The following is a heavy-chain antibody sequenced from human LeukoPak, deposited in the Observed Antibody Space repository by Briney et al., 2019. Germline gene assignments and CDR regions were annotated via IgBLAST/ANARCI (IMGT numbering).Heavy chain of an antibody. Sequence: GGSLRLSCAASGFTFSSYGMHWVRQAPGKGLEWVAFIRYDGSNKYYADSVKGRFTISRDNSKNTLYLQMNSLRAEDTAVYYCAKVRYRSGSYHYFDYWGQGTLVTVSS. J-gene: IGHJ4*02. V-gene: IGHV3-30*02. CDR3: AKVRYRSGSYHYFDY. D-gene: IGHD1-26*01. CDR2: IRYDGSNK. CDR1: GFTFSSYG.